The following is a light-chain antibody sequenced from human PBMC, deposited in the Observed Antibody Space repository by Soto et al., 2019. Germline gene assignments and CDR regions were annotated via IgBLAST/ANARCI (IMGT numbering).Light chain of an antibody. CDR1: QSISSSY. Sequence: EIVLTQSPGTLSLSPGERATLSCRASQSISSSYLAGYQQKPGQAPRLLIYAASSRATGIPDRFSGSGSGTDFTLTISRLEPEDFAVYYCQQYGSSSYTFVQVTQLEIK. CDR3: QQYGSSSYT. CDR2: AAS. V-gene: IGKV3-20*01. J-gene: IGKJ2*01.